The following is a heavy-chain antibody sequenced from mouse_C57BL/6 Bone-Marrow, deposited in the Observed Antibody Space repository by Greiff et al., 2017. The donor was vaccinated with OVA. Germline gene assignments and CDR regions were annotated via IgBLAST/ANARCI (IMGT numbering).Heavy chain of an antibody. CDR2: IYPGDGDT. Sequence: QVQLKESGPELVKPGASVKISCKASGYAFSSSWMNWVKQRPGKGLEWIGRIYPGDGDTNYNGKFKGKATLTADKSSSTAYMQLSSLTSEDSAVYFCAILLLLGYWGQGTTLTVSS. V-gene: IGHV1-82*01. J-gene: IGHJ2*01. CDR1: GYAFSSSW. CDR3: AILLLLGY. D-gene: IGHD1-1*01.